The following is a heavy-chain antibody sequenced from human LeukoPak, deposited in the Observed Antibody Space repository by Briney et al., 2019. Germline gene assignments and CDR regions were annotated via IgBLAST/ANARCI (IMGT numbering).Heavy chain of an antibody. CDR1: GGSIRSDDYY. Sequence: SETLSLTCTVSGGSIRSDDYYWSWIRQHPGRDLEWIGYIFYSGITVDNPSLKSRLTMSADTSKNQFSLKLSSVTAADTAVYFCARTVGSGLYFDYWGQGTLVTVSS. J-gene: IGHJ4*02. V-gene: IGHV4-31*03. D-gene: IGHD3-3*01. CDR2: IFYSGIT. CDR3: ARTVGSGLYFDY.